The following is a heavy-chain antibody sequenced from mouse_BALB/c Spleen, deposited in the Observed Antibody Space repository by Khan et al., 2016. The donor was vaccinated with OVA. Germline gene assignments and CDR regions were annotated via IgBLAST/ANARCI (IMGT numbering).Heavy chain of an antibody. J-gene: IGHJ3*01. CDR1: GFTFSNYA. Sequence: LVESGGGLVKPGGSLKVSCAASGFTFSNYAMSWVRQTPEKRLEWVASISTGDTTYYPDSVKGRFTISRDNARNILYLQMSSLRSDDTAMYYCARDYWFVYWGQGTLVTVSA. CDR3: ARDYWFVY. CDR2: ISTGDTT. V-gene: IGHV5-6-5*01.